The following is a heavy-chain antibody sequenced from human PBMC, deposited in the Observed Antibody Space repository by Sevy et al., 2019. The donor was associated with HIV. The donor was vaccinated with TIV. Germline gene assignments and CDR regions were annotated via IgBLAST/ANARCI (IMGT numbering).Heavy chain of an antibody. CDR2: IKKDGSEK. J-gene: IGHJ5*02. CDR3: AGYSSSWYPNWFDP. V-gene: IGHV3-7*03. CDR1: GFTFSSYW. D-gene: IGHD6-13*01. Sequence: GGSLRLSCAASGFTFSSYWMSWVRQAPGKGLEWVANIKKDGSEKYYVDSVKGRFTISRDNAKNSLYLQMNSLRAEDTAVYYCAGYSSSWYPNWFDPWGQGTLVTVSS.